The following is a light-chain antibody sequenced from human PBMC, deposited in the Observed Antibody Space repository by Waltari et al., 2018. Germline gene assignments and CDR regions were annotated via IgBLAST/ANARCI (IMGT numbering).Light chain of an antibody. CDR2: GAS. Sequence: EIVLTQSPGTLSLSPGKRATLSCRASQSVGRSLAWYQQKPVQAPRLLIYGASSRATGVPDRFSGSGSGTDFSLTISSLEPEDFAVYFCQHYVRLPVTFGPGTKVEIK. CDR1: QSVGRS. CDR3: QHYVRLPVT. V-gene: IGKV3-20*01. J-gene: IGKJ1*01.